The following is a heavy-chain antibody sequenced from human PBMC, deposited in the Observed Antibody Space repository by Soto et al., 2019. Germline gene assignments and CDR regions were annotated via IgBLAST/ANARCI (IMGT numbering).Heavy chain of an antibody. CDR1: GYTFTRSG. CDR3: ATRSPAFDY. J-gene: IGHJ4*02. CDR2: INPDNGNT. V-gene: IGHV1-18*01. Sequence: ASVKVSCKASGYTFTRSGISWVRQAPGQGLEWLGWINPDNGNTNYAQHLQGRVSLTTDTSTSTAYMDLRSLRSDDTAVYYCATRSPAFDYWGQGTLVTVSS.